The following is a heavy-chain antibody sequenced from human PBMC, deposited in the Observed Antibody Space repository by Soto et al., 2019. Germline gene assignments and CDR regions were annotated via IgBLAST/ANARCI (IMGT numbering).Heavy chain of an antibody. CDR1: GYTFSDYY. V-gene: IGHV1-2*02. J-gene: IGHJ4*02. Sequence: ASVKVACKASGYTFSDYYIHWVRQAPGQGLEWMGWINPNSGGTKYAPKFQGGVTMTRDASITTAYMELSRLRSGDTAVSYCAREPATAKPEGVDFWGQGTLVTVSS. CDR3: AREPATAKPEGVDF. CDR2: INPNSGGT. D-gene: IGHD1-1*01.